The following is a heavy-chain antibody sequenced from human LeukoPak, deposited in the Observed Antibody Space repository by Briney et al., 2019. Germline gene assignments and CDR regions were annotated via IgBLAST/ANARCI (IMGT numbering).Heavy chain of an antibody. J-gene: IGHJ4*02. V-gene: IGHV1-69*06. CDR2: IIPIFGTA. D-gene: IGHD3-10*01. Sequence: GASVKVSCKASGGTFSSYAISWVRQAPGQGLEWMGGIIPIFGTANYAQKFQGRVTMTEDTSTDTAYMELSSLRSEDTAVYYCATVLWFGELSMDYWGQGTLVTVSS. CDR1: GGTFSSYA. CDR3: ATVLWFGELSMDY.